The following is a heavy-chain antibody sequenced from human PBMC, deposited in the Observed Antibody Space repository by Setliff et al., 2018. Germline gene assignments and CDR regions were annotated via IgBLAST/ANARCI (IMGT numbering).Heavy chain of an antibody. Sequence: SETLSLTCAVYGESFSGYYWSWIRQPPGKGLEWIGEINHSGSTNYNPSLKSRVTISVDTSKNQFSLKLSSVTAADTAVYYCARSFQELWFDEYYFDYWGQGTLVTVSS. V-gene: IGHV4-34*01. CDR3: ARSFQELWFDEYYFDY. D-gene: IGHD3-10*01. CDR2: INHSGST. CDR1: GESFSGYY. J-gene: IGHJ4*02.